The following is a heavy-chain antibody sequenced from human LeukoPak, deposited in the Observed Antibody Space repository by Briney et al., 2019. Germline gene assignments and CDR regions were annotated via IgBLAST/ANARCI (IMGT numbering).Heavy chain of an antibody. CDR2: INHSGST. J-gene: IGHJ6*02. CDR3: ARSPEGILYYYYGMDV. Sequence: SETLSLTCAVYGGSFSGYYWSWIRQPPGKGLEWIGEINHSGSTNYNPSLKSRVTISVDTSKNQFSLKLSSVTAADTAVYYCARSPEGILYYYYGMDVWGQGTTVTVSS. CDR1: GGSFSGYY. V-gene: IGHV4-34*01. D-gene: IGHD1-14*01.